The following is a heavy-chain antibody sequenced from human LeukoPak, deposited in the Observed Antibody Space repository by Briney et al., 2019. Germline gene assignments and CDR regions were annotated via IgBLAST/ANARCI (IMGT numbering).Heavy chain of an antibody. CDR3: ARSRYGQTRDFDF. CDR2: IATGGPAM. D-gene: IGHD3-10*01. Sequence: GGSLRLSCAASGFTFSDYYMNWVRQAPGEGLEWISYIATGGPAMYYTDAVRGRFTISRDNANNLLFLQMDSVRAEDTAVYYCARSRYGQTRDFDFWGRGTLVTVSS. V-gene: IGHV3-11*01. CDR1: GFTFSDYY. J-gene: IGHJ4*02.